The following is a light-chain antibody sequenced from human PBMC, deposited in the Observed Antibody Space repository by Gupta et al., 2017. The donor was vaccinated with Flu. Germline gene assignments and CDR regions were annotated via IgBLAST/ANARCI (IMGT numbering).Light chain of an antibody. CDR1: SSNIGSNT. CDR2: SNN. Sequence: QSVLTQPPSASGTPGQSVTNSCSGSSSNIGSNTVNWYQQLPGTAPKLLIYSNNQRPSGVPDRFSGSKSGTSASLAISGLQSEDEADYYCAAWDDSRNGYVFGTGTKVTVL. J-gene: IGLJ1*01. V-gene: IGLV1-44*01. CDR3: AAWDDSRNGYV.